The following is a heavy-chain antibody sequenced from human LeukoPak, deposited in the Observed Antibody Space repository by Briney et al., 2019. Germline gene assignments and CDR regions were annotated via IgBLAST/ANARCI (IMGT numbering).Heavy chain of an antibody. J-gene: IGHJ4*02. CDR2: ISSSSSYI. CDR1: GFTFSSYS. CDR3: PRDGVGVY. V-gene: IGHV3-21*04. Sequence: PGGSLRLSCAASGFTFSSYSMKWVRQARGKGLEGGSSISSSSSYIYYADSVKGRFTISRDNAKNSLYLQMTSLRAEDTAVYYCPRDGVGVYWGQGTLVTVSS. D-gene: IGHD2-15*01.